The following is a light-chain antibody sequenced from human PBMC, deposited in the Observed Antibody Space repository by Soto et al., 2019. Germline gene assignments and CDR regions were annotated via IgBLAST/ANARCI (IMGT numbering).Light chain of an antibody. CDR2: EVS. CDR3: SSYTSSSTLYV. Sequence: QSVLTKPASVSGSPVQSITISCTGTSSDVGGYNYVSWYQQHPGKAPKLMIYEVSNRPSGVSNRFSGSKSGNTASLTISGLQAEDEADYYCSSYTSSSTLYVFGTGTKVTVL. J-gene: IGLJ1*01. V-gene: IGLV2-14*01. CDR1: SSDVGGYNY.